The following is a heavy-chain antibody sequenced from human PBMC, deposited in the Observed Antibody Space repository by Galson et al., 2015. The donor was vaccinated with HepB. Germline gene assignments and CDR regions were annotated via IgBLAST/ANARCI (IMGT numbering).Heavy chain of an antibody. CDR1: GYTFTNYY. V-gene: IGHV1-46*03. D-gene: IGHD3-3*01. J-gene: IGHJ4*02. CDR3: AGESGSSSRYFDY. CDR2: INPTGGST. Sequence: SGYTFTNYYMHWVRQAPGQGLEWVGIINPTGGSTSYAQKLQGRVTMTRDTSTSTVYMHLSSLTSEDTAVYYCAGESGSSSRYFDYWGQGTLVTVSS.